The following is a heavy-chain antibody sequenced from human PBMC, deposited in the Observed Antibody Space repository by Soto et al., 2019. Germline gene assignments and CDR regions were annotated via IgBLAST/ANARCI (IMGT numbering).Heavy chain of an antibody. CDR1: GFSLITSGVG. CDR3: AHTMAPRIFDY. J-gene: IGHJ4*02. V-gene: IGHV2-5*02. CDR2: IYWDDDK. Sequence: QITLKEAGPTLVKPTQTLTLTCSFSGFSLITSGVGVGWIRQPPGKALAWLALIYWDDDKGYSTSLKSRLTITTDTSRNQVVLTMTNMDPADTATYYCAHTMAPRIFDYWGQGTLVTVSS.